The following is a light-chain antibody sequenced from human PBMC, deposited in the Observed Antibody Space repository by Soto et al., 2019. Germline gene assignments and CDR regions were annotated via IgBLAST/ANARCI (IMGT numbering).Light chain of an antibody. J-gene: IGLJ3*02. V-gene: IGLV2-14*01. CDR1: SSDVGSYKY. CDR2: EVS. CDR3: ISYTTSSTPWV. Sequence: QSALTQPASVSGSPGQSITISCTGTSSDVGSYKYVSWYQQHPGKAPKLMIYEVSHRPSGVSNHFSGSKSGNTASLTISGLQAEDEADYYCISYTTSSTPWVFGGGTKLTVL.